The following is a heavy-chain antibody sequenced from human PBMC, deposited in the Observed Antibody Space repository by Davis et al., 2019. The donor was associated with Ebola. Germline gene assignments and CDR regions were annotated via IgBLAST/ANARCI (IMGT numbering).Heavy chain of an antibody. J-gene: IGHJ6*02. V-gene: IGHV3-30-3*01. CDR1: GFTFSSYA. D-gene: IGHD6-13*01. CDR3: AREPVGIAIYYYYGMDV. Sequence: GESLKISCAASGFTFSSYAMHWVRQAPGKGLEWVALISHDGSNKYYADSVKGRFTISRDNSKNTLYLQMNSLRAEDTAVYYCAREPVGIAIYYYYGMDVWGQGTTVTVSS. CDR2: ISHDGSNK.